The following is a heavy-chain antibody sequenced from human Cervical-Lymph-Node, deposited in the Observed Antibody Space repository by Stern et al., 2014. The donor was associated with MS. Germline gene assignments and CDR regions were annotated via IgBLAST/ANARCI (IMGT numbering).Heavy chain of an antibody. CDR2: IYPGDSDT. D-gene: IGHD2-21*01. CDR1: GYRFSGYW. J-gene: IGHJ4*02. CDR3: ARHVGVAASGVLPFDY. V-gene: IGHV5-51*01. Sequence: VQLVESGSEVKKSGESLKISCTAAGYRFSGYWIAWVRPLPGKGLEWVGMIYPGDSDTRYSPSFQGQVTISAETSISTAFLQWNSLKASDSAMYFCARHVGVAASGVLPFDYWGQGSPVTVSS.